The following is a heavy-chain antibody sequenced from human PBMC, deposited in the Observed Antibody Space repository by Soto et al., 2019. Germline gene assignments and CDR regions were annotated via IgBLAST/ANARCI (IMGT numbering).Heavy chain of an antibody. D-gene: IGHD3-10*01. CDR2: IYSGGYT. CDR1: GFTVSNNY. J-gene: IGHJ4*02. Sequence: EVQLVESGGGLIQPGGSLRLSCAVSGFTVSNNYMSWVRQAPGKGLEGVSVIYSGGYTAYGDSVKGRFTISRDNSKNTLSPKRNSRSPPDTPVYYCAAHPGGGGYWGQGTLVTVSS. CDR3: AAHPGGGGY. V-gene: IGHV3-53*01.